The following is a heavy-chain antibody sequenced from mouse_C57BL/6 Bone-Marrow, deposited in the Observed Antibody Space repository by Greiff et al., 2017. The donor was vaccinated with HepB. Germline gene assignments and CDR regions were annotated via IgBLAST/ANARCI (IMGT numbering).Heavy chain of an antibody. J-gene: IGHJ2*01. CDR1: GYTFTDYY. CDR2: INPNNGGN. CDR3: AREGQLRPFDY. Sequence: VQLQQSGPELVKPGASVKISCKASGYTFTDYYMNWVKQSHGKSLEWIGDINPNNGGNSYNQKFKGKTTVTVDTSSSTAYMELRSLTAEDSAVYYCAREGQLRPFDYWGQGTTLTVSS. D-gene: IGHD3-2*02. V-gene: IGHV1-26*01.